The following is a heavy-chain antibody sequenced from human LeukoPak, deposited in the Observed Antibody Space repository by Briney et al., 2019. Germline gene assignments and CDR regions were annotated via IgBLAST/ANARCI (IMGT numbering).Heavy chain of an antibody. D-gene: IGHD3-9*01. CDR3: AKDGRITIFAYYMDV. CDR1: GFSFSNYA. CDR2: ISGSGGST. J-gene: IGHJ6*03. Sequence: GGSLRLSCAASGFSFSNYAMSWVRQAPGKGLEWVSDISGSGGSTYYADSVKGRFTISRDNSKNTLYLQMNSLRAEDTAVYYCAKDGRITIFAYYMDVWGKGTTVTVSS. V-gene: IGHV3-23*01.